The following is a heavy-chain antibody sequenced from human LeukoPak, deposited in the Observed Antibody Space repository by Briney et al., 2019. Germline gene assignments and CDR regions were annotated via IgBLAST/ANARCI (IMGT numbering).Heavy chain of an antibody. Sequence: PGGSLRLSCAASGFTFSSYSMNWVRQAPGKGLEWVSSISSSSSYIYYADSVKGRFTISRDNAKNSLYLQMNSLRAEDTAVYYCAIRPGIAAAGTGDYWGQGTLVTVSS. J-gene: IGHJ4*02. D-gene: IGHD6-13*01. CDR2: ISSSSSYI. CDR3: AIRPGIAAAGTGDY. CDR1: GFTFSSYS. V-gene: IGHV3-21*01.